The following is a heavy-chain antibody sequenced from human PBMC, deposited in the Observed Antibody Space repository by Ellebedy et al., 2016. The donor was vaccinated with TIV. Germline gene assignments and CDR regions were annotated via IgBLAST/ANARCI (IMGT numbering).Heavy chain of an antibody. D-gene: IGHD2-2*01. CDR1: GYTFTVYY. Sequence: AASVKVSCKASGYTFTVYYMHWVRQSPGQGLEWMGWITPNSGGTNYAQEFQGRVTMTRATSISTAYMELSRLGSDDTAVYYCARVYCSSPSCCFDYWGQGTLITVSS. CDR3: ARVYCSSPSCCFDY. V-gene: IGHV1-2*02. CDR2: ITPNSGGT. J-gene: IGHJ4*01.